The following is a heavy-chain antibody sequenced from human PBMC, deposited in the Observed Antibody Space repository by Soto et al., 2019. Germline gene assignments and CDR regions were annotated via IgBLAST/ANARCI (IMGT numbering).Heavy chain of an antibody. CDR2: IYHSGST. Sequence: QLQLQESGSGLVKPSQTLSLTSAVSGGSISSGGNSWSWIRQPPGKGLEWIGYIYHSGSTYYNPSLKSRVTISVDRSKNQFSLKLSSVTAADTAVYYCARAPGYSGNWFDPWGQGTLVTVSS. D-gene: IGHD1-26*01. CDR3: ARAPGYSGNWFDP. J-gene: IGHJ5*02. V-gene: IGHV4-30-2*01. CDR1: GGSISSGGNS.